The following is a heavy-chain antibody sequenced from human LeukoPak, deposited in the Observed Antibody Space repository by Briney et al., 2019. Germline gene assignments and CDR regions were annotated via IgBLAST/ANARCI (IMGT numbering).Heavy chain of an antibody. CDR2: INHSGST. CDR3: ARAPTYYDYVWGSYRYGRYMDV. V-gene: IGHV4-34*01. J-gene: IGHJ6*03. Sequence: PSETLSLTCAVYGGSFSGYYWSWIPQPPGKGLEWIGEINHSGSTNYNPSLKSRVTISVDTSKNQFSLKLSSVTAADTAVYYCARAPTYYDYVWGSYRYGRYMDVWGKGTTVTVSS. D-gene: IGHD3-16*02. CDR1: GGSFSGYY.